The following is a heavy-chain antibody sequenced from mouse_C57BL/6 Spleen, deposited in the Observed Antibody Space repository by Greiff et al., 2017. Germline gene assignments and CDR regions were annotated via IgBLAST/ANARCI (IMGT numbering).Heavy chain of an antibody. CDR3: ARSNYDYDDGYYFDY. J-gene: IGHJ2*01. CDR2: IYPSDSET. D-gene: IGHD2-4*01. V-gene: IGHV1-61*01. Sequence: QVQLQQPGAELVRPGSSVKLSCKASGYTFTSYWMDWVKQRPGQGLEWIGNIYPSDSETHYNQKFKDKATLTVNKSSSTAYMQLSSLTSEDSAVYYCARSNYDYDDGYYFDYWGQGTTLTVSS. CDR1: GYTFTSYW.